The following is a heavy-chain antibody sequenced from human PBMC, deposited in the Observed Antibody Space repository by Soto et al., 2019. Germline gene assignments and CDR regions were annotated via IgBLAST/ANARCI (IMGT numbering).Heavy chain of an antibody. V-gene: IGHV4-30-2*01. CDR2: IYHSGSN. CDR3: ASTQDGGNSSGAFDI. CDR1: GGSISSGGYS. J-gene: IGHJ3*02. D-gene: IGHD2-21*02. Sequence: QLQLQESGSGLVKPSQTLSLTCAVSGGSISSGGYSWSWIRQPPGKGLEWIGYIYHSGSNYYNPTLKSRVTISVDRSKNEFSLKLSSVTAADTAVYYCASTQDGGNSSGAFDIWGQGTMVTVSS.